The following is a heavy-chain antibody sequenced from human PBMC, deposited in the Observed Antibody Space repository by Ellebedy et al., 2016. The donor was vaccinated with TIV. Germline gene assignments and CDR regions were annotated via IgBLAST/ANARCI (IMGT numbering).Heavy chain of an antibody. D-gene: IGHD5-24*01. CDR3: AKWRWQQSEFHY. CDR1: GFTVSSSA. CDR2: ILNTDGRT. V-gene: IGHV3-23*05. Sequence: GGSLRLSXAASGFTVSSSAMAWVRQAPGKGLEWVSNILNTDGRTEYGDSVKGRFTISTDNSKNMVYLQMDSLKPDDTGIYFCAKWRWQQSEFHYWGPGVLVTVSS. J-gene: IGHJ4*02.